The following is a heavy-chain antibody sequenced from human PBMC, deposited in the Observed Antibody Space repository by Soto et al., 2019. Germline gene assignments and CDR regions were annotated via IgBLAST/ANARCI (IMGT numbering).Heavy chain of an antibody. J-gene: IGHJ4*02. D-gene: IGHD3-9*01. V-gene: IGHV4-59*08. CDR3: ARLADYDILTGTFDY. Sequence: SETLSLTCTVSGGSISSYYWSWIRQPQGKGLEWIGYIYYSGSTNYNPSLKSRVTISVDTSKNQFSLKLSSVTAADTAVYYCARLADYDILTGTFDYWGQGTLVTVSS. CDR1: GGSISSYY. CDR2: IYYSGST.